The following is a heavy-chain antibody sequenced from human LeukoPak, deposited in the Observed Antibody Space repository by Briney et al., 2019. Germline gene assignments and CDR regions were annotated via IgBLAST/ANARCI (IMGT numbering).Heavy chain of an antibody. Sequence: LGESLKISCKGSGYSSNRYWIGWVRQMPGKGLEWMGIIYPGDSDTRYSPSFQGQVTISADKSISTAYLQWSSLKASDTAMYYCVRGQHDYGGNAYAYWSQGTLVTVSS. CDR3: VRGQHDYGGNAYAY. D-gene: IGHD4-23*01. J-gene: IGHJ4*02. V-gene: IGHV5-51*01. CDR2: IYPGDSDT. CDR1: GYSSNRYW.